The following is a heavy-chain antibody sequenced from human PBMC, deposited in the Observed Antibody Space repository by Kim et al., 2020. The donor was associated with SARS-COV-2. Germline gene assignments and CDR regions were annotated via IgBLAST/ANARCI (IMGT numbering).Heavy chain of an antibody. CDR1: GGSFSGYY. Sequence: SETLSLTCAVYGGSFSGYYWSWIRQPPGKGLEWIGEINHFGSTNYNPSLKSRVTISVDTSKNQFSLKLSSVTAADTAVYYCARGPGYSSSWYGTRGWFDPGGQGTLVSVSS. D-gene: IGHD6-13*01. V-gene: IGHV4-34*01. CDR3: ARGPGYSSSWYGTRGWFDP. CDR2: INHFGST. J-gene: IGHJ5*02.